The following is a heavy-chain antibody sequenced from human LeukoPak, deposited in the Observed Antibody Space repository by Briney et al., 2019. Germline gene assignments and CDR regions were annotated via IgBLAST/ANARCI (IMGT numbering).Heavy chain of an antibody. D-gene: IGHD6-6*01. CDR3: ARDRSIAARPNWFDP. V-gene: IGHV3-30*11. CDR2: ISYDGSNK. CDR1: GFTFGDYA. Sequence: GGSLRLSCAASGFTFGDYAMSWVRQAPGKGLEWVAVISYDGSNKYYADSVKGRFTISRDNSKNTLYLQMNSLRAEDTAVYYCARDRSIAARPNWFDPWGQGTLVTVSS. J-gene: IGHJ5*02.